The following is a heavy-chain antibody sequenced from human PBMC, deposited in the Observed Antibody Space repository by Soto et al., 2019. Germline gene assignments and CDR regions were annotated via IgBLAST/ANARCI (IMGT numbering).Heavy chain of an antibody. Sequence: SETLSLTCAVYGGSFSGYYWSWIRQPPGKGLEWIGEINHSGSTNYNPSLKSRVTISVDTSKNQFSLKLSSVTAADTAVYYCARGRSWLVNFRDAFDIWGQGTMVTVSS. D-gene: IGHD6-19*01. CDR1: GGSFSGYY. V-gene: IGHV4-34*01. CDR3: ARGRSWLVNFRDAFDI. J-gene: IGHJ3*02. CDR2: INHSGST.